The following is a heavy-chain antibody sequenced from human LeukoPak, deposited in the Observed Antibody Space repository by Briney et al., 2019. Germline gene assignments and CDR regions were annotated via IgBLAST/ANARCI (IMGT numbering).Heavy chain of an antibody. J-gene: IGHJ4*02. Sequence: SETLSLTCTVSGGSISSSSYYWGWIRQPPGKGLEWIGSIYYSGSTYYNPSLKSRVTISVDTSKNQFSLKLSSVTAADTAVYYCARGSIPYSSGWYNYWGQGTLVTVSS. CDR3: ARGSIPYSSGWYNY. CDR2: IYYSGST. V-gene: IGHV4-39*07. CDR1: GGSISSSSYY. D-gene: IGHD6-19*01.